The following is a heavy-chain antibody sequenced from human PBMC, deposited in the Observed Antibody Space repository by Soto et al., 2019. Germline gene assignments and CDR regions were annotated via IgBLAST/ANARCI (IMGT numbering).Heavy chain of an antibody. D-gene: IGHD3-22*01. Sequence: GSLKISCKGSGYSFTKYWIAWVRQMPGKGLEWMGIIYPGDSDTRYSPSFQGQVSISADKSISTAYLQWSSLKASDTAMYYCARRGDSSGYMDSWGQGTLVTVSS. J-gene: IGHJ5*01. V-gene: IGHV5-51*01. CDR1: GYSFTKYW. CDR3: ARRGDSSGYMDS. CDR2: IYPGDSDT.